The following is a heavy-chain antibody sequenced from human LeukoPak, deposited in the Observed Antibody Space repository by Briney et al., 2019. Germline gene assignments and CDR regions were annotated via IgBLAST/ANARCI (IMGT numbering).Heavy chain of an antibody. V-gene: IGHV3-74*01. D-gene: IGHD1-14*01. CDR3: VVVVEPPDSDGFDV. CDR1: GFTFGNSW. CDR2: INADGSTT. J-gene: IGHJ3*01. Sequence: QPGRSLRLSCAASGFTFGNSWVHWVRQAPGKGLVWVSLINADGSTTTYADSVKGRFTISRDNARNTVSLQMNSLTTEDTAVYYCVVVVEPPDSDGFDVWGQGTMITVSS.